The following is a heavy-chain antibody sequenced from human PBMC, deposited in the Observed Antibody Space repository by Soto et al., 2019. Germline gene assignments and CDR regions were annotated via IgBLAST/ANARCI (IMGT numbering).Heavy chain of an antibody. V-gene: IGHV4-34*01. CDR1: GGSFSGYY. CDR2: INHSGST. J-gene: IGHJ4*02. Sequence: QVQLQQWGAGLLKPSETLSLTCAVYGGSFSGYYWSWIRQPPGKGLEWIGEINHSGSTNYNPSLKRRVTRSVDTSKNQFSLKLSSVTAADTAVYYCARVVGMAAAGPEFDYWGQGTLVTVSS. CDR3: ARVVGMAAAGPEFDY. D-gene: IGHD6-13*01.